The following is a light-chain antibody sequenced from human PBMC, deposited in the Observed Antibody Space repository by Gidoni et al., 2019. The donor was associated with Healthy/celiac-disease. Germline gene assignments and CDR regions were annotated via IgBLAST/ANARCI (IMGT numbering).Light chain of an antibody. CDR1: QSISSW. Sequence: DIQMTQSPSTLSASVGDRVTITCRASQSISSWLAWYQQKPGKAPKLLIYKASSLESGVPSRFSGSGSGTEFTLTISSLQPDDFATYYCQQYNSFLTFGGGTRWRSN. CDR2: KAS. CDR3: QQYNSFLT. V-gene: IGKV1-5*03. J-gene: IGKJ4*01.